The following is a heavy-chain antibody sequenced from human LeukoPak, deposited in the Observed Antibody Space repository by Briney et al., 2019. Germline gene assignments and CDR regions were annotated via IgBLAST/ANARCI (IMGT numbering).Heavy chain of an antibody. J-gene: IGHJ5*02. Sequence: SETLSLACTVSGGSISGYYWSWVRQSPEKGLESIGFIYSTGSTSYNPSLRSRVTMSVDTSKNQFSLKLSSVTAADTAVYYCARDSSWRSNWFDPWGQGTLVTVSS. CDR2: IYSTGST. CDR1: GGSISGYY. V-gene: IGHV4-59*12. CDR3: ARDSSWRSNWFDP.